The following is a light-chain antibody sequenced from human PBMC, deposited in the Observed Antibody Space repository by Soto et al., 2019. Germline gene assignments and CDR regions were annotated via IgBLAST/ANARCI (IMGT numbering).Light chain of an antibody. V-gene: IGLV2-14*01. CDR2: DVS. J-gene: IGLJ1*01. Sequence: QSVLTQPASVSGSPGQSITISCTGTSSDVGGYNYVSWYQQHPGKAPKLMIYDVSNRPSGVSNRFSGSKSGNTASLTISGLRAEDEVDYYCSSYTSSTYFFGTGTKV. CDR1: SSDVGGYNY. CDR3: SSYTSSTYF.